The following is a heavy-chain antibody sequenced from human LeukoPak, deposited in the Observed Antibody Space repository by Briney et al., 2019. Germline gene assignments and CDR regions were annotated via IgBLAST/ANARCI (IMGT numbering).Heavy chain of an antibody. CDR1: GYTLTELS. CDR3: ATEGKMVRGVYTDY. Sequence: ASVKVPCKVSGYTLTELSMHWVRQAPGKGLEWMGRFDPEDGETIYAQKFQGRVTMTANTSTDTVYMELSRLRSEDTAVYYCATEGKMVRGVYTDYWGQGTLVTVSS. CDR2: FDPEDGET. D-gene: IGHD3-10*01. J-gene: IGHJ4*02. V-gene: IGHV1-24*01.